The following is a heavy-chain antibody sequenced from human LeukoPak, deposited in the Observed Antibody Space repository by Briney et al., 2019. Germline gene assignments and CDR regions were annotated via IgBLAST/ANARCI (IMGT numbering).Heavy chain of an antibody. J-gene: IGHJ4*02. CDR1: GGSISSYY. D-gene: IGHD6-6*01. CDR3: ARDLGYSSSSWYLFFDY. V-gene: IGHV4-59*12. Sequence: PSETLSLTCTVSGGSISSYYWSWIRQPPGKGLEWIGYIYYSGSTNYNPSLKSRVTISVDTSKNQFSLKLSSVTAADTAVYYCARDLGYSSSSWYLFFDYWGQGTLVTVSS. CDR2: IYYSGST.